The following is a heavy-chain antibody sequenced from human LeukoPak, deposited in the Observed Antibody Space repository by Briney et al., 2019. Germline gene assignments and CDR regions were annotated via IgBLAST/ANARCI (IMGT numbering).Heavy chain of an antibody. J-gene: IGHJ4*02. CDR2: IYYSGST. D-gene: IGHD6-13*01. V-gene: IGHV4-59*01. CDR3: ARDKDASSCLDY. CDR1: GGSISSYY. Sequence: SETLSLTCTVPGGSISSYYWSWIRQPPGKGLEWIGYIYYSGSTKYNPSLKSRVTISVDTSKNQFSLKLSSVTAADTAVYYCARDKDASSCLDYWGQGTLVTVSS.